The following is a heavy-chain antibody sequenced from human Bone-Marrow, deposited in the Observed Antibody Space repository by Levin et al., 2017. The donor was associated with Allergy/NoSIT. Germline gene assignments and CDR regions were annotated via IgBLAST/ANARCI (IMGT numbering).Heavy chain of an antibody. J-gene: IGHJ5*01. CDR3: ARQAVPAAMNWFDS. CDR1: GASISSFY. Sequence: KTSETLSLTCTVSGASISSFYWSWIRQPPGKGLEWIGYIYYSGSTNYSPSLKSRVSMSADMSRNQVYLTMSSVTAADTAVYYCARQAVPAAMNWFDSWGQGTLVTVSS. V-gene: IGHV4-59*08. D-gene: IGHD2-2*01. CDR2: IYYSGST.